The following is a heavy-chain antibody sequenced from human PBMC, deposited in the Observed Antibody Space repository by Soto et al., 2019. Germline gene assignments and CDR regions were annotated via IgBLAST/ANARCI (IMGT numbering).Heavy chain of an antibody. CDR1: GCTFRGYA. V-gene: IGHV3-30-3*01. J-gene: IGHJ6*02. CDR3: ASGYCSGGSCYYYGMDV. CDR2: ISYDEIYK. Sequence: GGSLRLSCASSGCTFRGYAMHWVRQAPGKGLEWVAIISYDEIYKYYADSVKGRFTISRDNSKNTLYLQMNSLRAEDTAVYYCASGYCSGGSCYYYGMDVWGQGTTVTVSS. D-gene: IGHD2-15*01.